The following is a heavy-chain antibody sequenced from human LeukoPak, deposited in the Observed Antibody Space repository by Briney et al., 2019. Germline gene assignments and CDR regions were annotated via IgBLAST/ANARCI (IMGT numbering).Heavy chain of an antibody. D-gene: IGHD2-2*01. CDR3: ARGRACSSASCYLDY. CDR2: ISSNGGST. Sequence: PGGSLRLSCAASGFPFSSYTMHWVRQAPGKGLEYVSAISSNGGSTYYADSVKGRFTISRDNSKNTLYLQMGSLRAEDMAVYYCARGRACSSASCYLDYWGQGTLVTVSS. V-gene: IGHV3-64*02. J-gene: IGHJ4*02. CDR1: GFPFSSYT.